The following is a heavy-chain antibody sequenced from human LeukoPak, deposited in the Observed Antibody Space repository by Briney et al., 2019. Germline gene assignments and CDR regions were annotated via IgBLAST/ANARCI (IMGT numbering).Heavy chain of an antibody. J-gene: IGHJ4*02. V-gene: IGHV3-23*01. CDR1: GFTFSNHG. D-gene: IGHD3-9*01. Sequence: GGSLRLSCAASGFTFSNHGMTWVRQAPGKGLEWVSFISGNARTTYYADSVKGRFTISRDNSENTLYLQMNSLRAEDTAVYYCARGSSTAYYGFFDYWGQGTLVTVSS. CDR2: ISGNARTT. CDR3: ARGSSTAYYGFFDY.